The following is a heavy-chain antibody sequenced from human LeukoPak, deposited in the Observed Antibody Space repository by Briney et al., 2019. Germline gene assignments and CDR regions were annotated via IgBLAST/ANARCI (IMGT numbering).Heavy chain of an antibody. CDR3: AKHANHFYYYYTDV. V-gene: IGHV3-23*01. Sequence: GGSLRLSCAASGFTFSSYAMSWVRQAPGRGLEWVSAISGSGVTTYYADSVKGRFTISRDNSKNTLYLQMNSLRAEDTAVYYCAKHANHFYYYYTDVWGKGTTATVSS. J-gene: IGHJ6*03. D-gene: IGHD1-14*01. CDR2: ISGSGVTT. CDR1: GFTFSSYA.